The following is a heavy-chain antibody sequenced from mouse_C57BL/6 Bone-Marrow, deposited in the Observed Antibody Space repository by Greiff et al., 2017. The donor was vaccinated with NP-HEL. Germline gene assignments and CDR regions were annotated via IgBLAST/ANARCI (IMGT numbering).Heavy chain of an antibody. Sequence: DVKLVESEGGLVQPGSSMKLSCTASGFTFSDYYMAWVRQVPEKGLEWVANINYDGSSTYYLDSLKSRFIISRDNAKNILYLQMSSLKSEDTATYYCARRGDYDEFAYWGQGTLVTVSA. CDR2: INYDGSST. V-gene: IGHV5-16*02. CDR3: ARRGDYDEFAY. CDR1: GFTFSDYY. D-gene: IGHD2-4*01. J-gene: IGHJ3*01.